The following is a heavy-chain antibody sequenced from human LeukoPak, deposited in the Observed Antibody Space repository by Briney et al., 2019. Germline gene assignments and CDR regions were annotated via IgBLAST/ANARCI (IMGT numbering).Heavy chain of an antibody. CDR3: ARRTNGAAAGYYYYYMDV. D-gene: IGHD6-13*01. Sequence: SETLSLTCTVSGGSIGSYYWSWIRQPPGKGLEWIGYIYYSGSTNYNPSLKSRVTISVDTSKNQFSLKLSSVTAADTAVYYCARRTNGAAAGYYYYYMDVWGKGTTVTVSS. CDR2: IYYSGST. J-gene: IGHJ6*03. CDR1: GGSIGSYY. V-gene: IGHV4-59*01.